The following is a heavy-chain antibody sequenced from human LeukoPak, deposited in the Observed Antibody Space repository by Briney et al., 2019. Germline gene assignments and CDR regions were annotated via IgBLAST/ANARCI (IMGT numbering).Heavy chain of an antibody. Sequence: SETLSLTCTVSGGSISSGGYYWSWNRQHPGRGLEWIGYISYSGSTYYNPSLKSRVTISVDTSRNQFSLKLSSVTAADTAVYYCARDLGYCTSNSCRYFDFWGQGTLVTVSS. D-gene: IGHD2-2*01. CDR1: GGSISSGGYY. CDR2: ISYSGST. CDR3: ARDLGYCTSNSCRYFDF. J-gene: IGHJ4*02. V-gene: IGHV4-31*03.